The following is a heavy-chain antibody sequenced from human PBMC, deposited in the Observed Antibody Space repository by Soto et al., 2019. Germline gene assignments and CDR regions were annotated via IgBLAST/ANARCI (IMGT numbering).Heavy chain of an antibody. CDR3: ARDKGYSSSHDAFAI. D-gene: IGHD6-13*01. Sequence: VKVSCKGSRGTFSSYSISWVRQAGGQGLEWMGGIIPIFGTANYARKFQGRVTITAEESTSTAYMELSSLRSEDTAVYYCARDKGYSSSHDAFAIWGQGTMVTVSS. CDR2: IIPIFGTA. CDR1: RGTFSSYS. J-gene: IGHJ3*02. V-gene: IGHV1-69*13.